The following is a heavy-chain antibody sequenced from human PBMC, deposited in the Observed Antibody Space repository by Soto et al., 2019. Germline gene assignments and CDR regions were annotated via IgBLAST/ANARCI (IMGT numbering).Heavy chain of an antibody. Sequence: QVQLQESGPGLVKPSETLSLTCTVSGGSISSYYWSWIRQPPGKGLEWIASVYYSGSTNYNPSLKSRVTISMGTSKTQFSLKMRSVTAADTAVPHCASSTGWYYFDYWGQGTLVIVSP. CDR2: VYYSGST. J-gene: IGHJ4*02. CDR1: GGSISSYY. V-gene: IGHV4-59*01. D-gene: IGHD6-19*01. CDR3: ASSTGWYYFDY.